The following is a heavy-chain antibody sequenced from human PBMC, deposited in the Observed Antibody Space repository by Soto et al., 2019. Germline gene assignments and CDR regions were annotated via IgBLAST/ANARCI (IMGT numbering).Heavy chain of an antibody. Sequence: RVSRSVSRAASGGTIIRYCMHWVRLAPGKGLEWVAAIWYVGSNKYYADSVKGRFTNSRDNPKNTLYLLMNSLRAAATPLYYCWRGLSGGPLCYWG. D-gene: IGHD2-21*01. V-gene: IGHV3-33*01. CDR2: IWYVGSNK. CDR3: WRGLSGGPLCY. J-gene: IGHJ4*01. CDR1: GGTIIRYC.